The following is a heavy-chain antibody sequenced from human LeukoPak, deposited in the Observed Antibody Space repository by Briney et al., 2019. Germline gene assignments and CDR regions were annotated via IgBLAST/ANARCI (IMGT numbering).Heavy chain of an antibody. J-gene: IGHJ4*02. CDR3: ARDRGEGYYFDY. D-gene: IGHD3-10*01. CDR1: GYIFTSYG. CDR2: ISAYNGNT. V-gene: IGHV1-18*01. Sequence: ASEKVSCKASGYIFTSYGISWVRQAPGQGLEWMGWISAYNGNTKYVQKLQGRVTMTTDTSTSTAYMELRNLKSDDTAVYYCARDRGEGYYFDYWGQGTLVTVSS.